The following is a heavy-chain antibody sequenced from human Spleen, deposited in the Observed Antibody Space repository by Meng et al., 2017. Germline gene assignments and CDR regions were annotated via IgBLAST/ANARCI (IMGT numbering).Heavy chain of an antibody. J-gene: IGHJ4*02. CDR3: SGHIDY. CDR1: GFSFDDYA. CDR2: INWNGGST. Sequence: GESLKISCAASGFSFDDYAMHWVRQAPGKGLEWVPLINWNGGSTYYADSVKGRFTISRDNSKSSLYLQMNSLKSEDTAVYYCSGHIDYWGQGTLVTVSS. V-gene: IGHV3-43D*03. D-gene: IGHD5-12*01.